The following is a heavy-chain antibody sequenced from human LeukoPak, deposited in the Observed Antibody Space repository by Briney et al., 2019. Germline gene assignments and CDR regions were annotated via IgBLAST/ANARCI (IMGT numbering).Heavy chain of an antibody. Sequence: ASVKVSCKASRYTFTSYDINWVREAAGQGLEWMGWMNPNTGRTGFAQKFQGRLTMTRDASISTAYMELSSLRSEDTAVYYCARLSQTPDYYSNGGYYYLGYWGQGTPVTVSS. V-gene: IGHV1-8*01. CDR2: MNPNTGRT. D-gene: IGHD3-22*01. CDR1: RYTFTSYD. CDR3: ARLSQTPDYYSNGGYYYLGY. J-gene: IGHJ4*02.